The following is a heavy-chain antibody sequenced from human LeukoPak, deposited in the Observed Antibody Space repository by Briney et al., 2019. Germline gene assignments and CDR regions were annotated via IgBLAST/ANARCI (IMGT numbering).Heavy chain of an antibody. J-gene: IGHJ6*02. CDR3: VRGTSYNSGRMYYMDV. CDR1: GFTFSMYW. D-gene: IGHD7-27*01. Sequence: GGSLRLSCAASGFTFSMYWMSWVRQAPGKGLEWVANIKQDGSEKYYVDSVKGRFTISRDNTKNSLYLQMNSLRAEDTAVYYCVRGTSYNSGRMYYMDVWGQGTTVTVSS. CDR2: IKQDGSEK. V-gene: IGHV3-7*05.